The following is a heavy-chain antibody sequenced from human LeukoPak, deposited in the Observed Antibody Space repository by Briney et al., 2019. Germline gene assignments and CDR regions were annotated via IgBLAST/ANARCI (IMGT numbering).Heavy chain of an antibody. CDR1: GYTFTGYY. V-gene: IGHV1-2*02. CDR2: IHPASGGT. CDR3: ARLAAVPG. J-gene: IGHJ1*01. Sequence: ASVKVSCKASGYTFTGYYLHWVRQAPGQGLEWMGWIHPASGGTNYAQKFHGRVTMTRDTSVSTAYMELSSLRSDDTAVYYCARLAAVPGWGQGTLVIVSS. D-gene: IGHD6-19*01.